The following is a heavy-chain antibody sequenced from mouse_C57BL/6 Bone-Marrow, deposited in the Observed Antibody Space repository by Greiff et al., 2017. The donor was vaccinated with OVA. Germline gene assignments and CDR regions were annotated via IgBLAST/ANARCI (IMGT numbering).Heavy chain of an antibody. CDR3: AREGAYTGYDGGVFDY. Sequence: EVNLVESEGGLVQPGSSMKLSCTASGFTFSDYYMAWVRQVPGKGLEWVANINYDGSSTYYLDSLKSSFIISRDTAKNILKLQMRSLKSEDTTTYYCAREGAYTGYDGGVFDYWGQGTTLTVSS. V-gene: IGHV5-16*01. CDR1: GFTFSDYY. D-gene: IGHD2-9*01. CDR2: INYDGSST. J-gene: IGHJ2*01.